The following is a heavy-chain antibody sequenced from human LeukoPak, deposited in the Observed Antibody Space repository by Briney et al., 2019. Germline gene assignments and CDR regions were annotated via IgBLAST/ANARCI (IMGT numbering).Heavy chain of an antibody. CDR1: GFNIGPYA. CDR2: IKADGSGT. D-gene: IGHD2/OR15-2a*01. V-gene: IGHV3-43*02. J-gene: IGHJ6*02. CDR3: ATWAFYHNLDV. Sequence: GGSLRLSCAASGFNIGPYAMYWVRQGPGRGLEWVSVIKADGSGTFYSDSVRGRFTTSRVNSKNSLYLQMSSLTSDDTALYYCATWAFYHNLDVWGQGTTVAVSS.